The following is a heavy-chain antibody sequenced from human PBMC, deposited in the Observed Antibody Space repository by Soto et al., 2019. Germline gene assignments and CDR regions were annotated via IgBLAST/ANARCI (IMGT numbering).Heavy chain of an antibody. Sequence: SETLSLTCAVYGGSFSGYYWSWIRQPPGKGLEWIGEINHSGSTNYNPSLKSRVTISVDTSKNQFSLKLSSVTAADTAVYYCAIKTYSGYDYSGSNYYYYYMDVWGKGTTVTVSS. CDR3: AIKTYSGYDYSGSNYYYYYMDV. D-gene: IGHD5-12*01. CDR2: INHSGST. CDR1: GGSFSGYY. V-gene: IGHV4-34*01. J-gene: IGHJ6*03.